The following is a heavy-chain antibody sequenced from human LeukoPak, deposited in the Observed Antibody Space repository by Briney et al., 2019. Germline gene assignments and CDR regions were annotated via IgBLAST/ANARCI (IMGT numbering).Heavy chain of an antibody. D-gene: IGHD2-2*02. CDR3: AIAGDSSTSCYRCFNY. Sequence: GAALEIPFEASGSRFTNYWIGWGRPMAGKGLGWVGIIYPGDSDTRYRPSFQGQVTISVDKSINPASLQWSSLKVSDTAMYYCAIAGDSSTSCYRCFNYWGQGTLVTVSS. CDR2: IYPGDSDT. V-gene: IGHV5-51*01. J-gene: IGHJ4*02. CDR1: GSRFTNYW.